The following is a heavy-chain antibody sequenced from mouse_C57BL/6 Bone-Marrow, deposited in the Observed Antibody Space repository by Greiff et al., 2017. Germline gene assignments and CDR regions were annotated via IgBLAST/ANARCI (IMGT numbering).Heavy chain of an antibody. Sequence: QVQLQQSGAELVRPGASVKLSCKASGYTFTDYYINWVKQRPGQGLEWIARIYPGSGNTYYNEKFNGKATLTAEKSSSTAYMQLSSLTSEDSAVYFCARGGYGPPWFAYWGQGTLVTVSA. CDR3: ARGGYGPPWFAY. CDR2: IYPGSGNT. V-gene: IGHV1-76*01. D-gene: IGHD2-2*01. CDR1: GYTFTDYY. J-gene: IGHJ3*01.